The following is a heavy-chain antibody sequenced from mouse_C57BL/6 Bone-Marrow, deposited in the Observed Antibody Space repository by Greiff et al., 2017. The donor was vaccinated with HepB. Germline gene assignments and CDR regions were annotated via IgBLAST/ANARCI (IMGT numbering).Heavy chain of an antibody. J-gene: IGHJ4*01. V-gene: IGHV10-1*01. D-gene: IGHD2-12*01. CDR3: VSSDLTTDAMDY. Sequence: GGGLVQPKGSLKLSCAASGFSFNTYAMNWVRQAPGKGLEWVARIRSKSNNYATYYADSVKDRFTISRDDSESMLYLQMNNLKTEDTAMYYCVSSDLTTDAMDYWGQGTSVTVSS. CDR2: IRSKSNNYAT. CDR1: GFSFNTYA.